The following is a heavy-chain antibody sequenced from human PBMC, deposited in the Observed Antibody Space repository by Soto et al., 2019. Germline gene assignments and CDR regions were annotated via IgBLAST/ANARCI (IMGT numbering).Heavy chain of an antibody. V-gene: IGHV3-64*01. CDR2: ISSKGGST. CDR3: AKAPYGVTFPFDY. CDR1: GFIFSNYA. J-gene: IGHJ4*02. D-gene: IGHD4-4*01. Sequence: HPGGSLRLYCATSGFIFSNYAMYWFRQAPGKGLEYVSAISSKGGSTYYASSVKGRCTISRDNSKNTLYLQMNSLRAEDTAVYYCAKAPYGVTFPFDYWGQGTLVTVSS.